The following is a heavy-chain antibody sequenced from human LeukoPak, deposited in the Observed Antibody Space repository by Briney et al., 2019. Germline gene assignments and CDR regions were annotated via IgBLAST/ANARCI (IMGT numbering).Heavy chain of an antibody. CDR1: GGSFSGYY. J-gene: IGHJ4*02. V-gene: IGHV4-34*01. Sequence: SETLSLTCAAYGGSFSGYYWSWIRQPPGKGLEWIGEINHSGSTNYNPSLKSRVTISVDTSKNQFSQKLSSVTAADTAVYYCARHRITMVRGVMPYFDYWGQGTLVTVSS. D-gene: IGHD3-10*01. CDR2: INHSGST. CDR3: ARHRITMVRGVMPYFDY.